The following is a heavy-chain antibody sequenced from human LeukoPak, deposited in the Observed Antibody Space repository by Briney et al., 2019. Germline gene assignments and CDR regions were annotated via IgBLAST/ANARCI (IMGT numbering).Heavy chain of an antibody. CDR2: IWHDVSDR. CDR3: AKRTSTGSTDLYYSYMDV. D-gene: IGHD3-10*01. J-gene: IGHJ6*03. V-gene: IGHV3-33*03. CDR1: GFTFSSYG. Sequence: PGRSLRLSCAASGFTFSSYGMHWVRQAPGKGLEWVAYIWHDVSDRYYGDSVKGRFTISRDNSKNTLYLQMNSLRVEDTAVYYCAKRTSTGSTDLYYSYMDVWGKGTTVTVSS.